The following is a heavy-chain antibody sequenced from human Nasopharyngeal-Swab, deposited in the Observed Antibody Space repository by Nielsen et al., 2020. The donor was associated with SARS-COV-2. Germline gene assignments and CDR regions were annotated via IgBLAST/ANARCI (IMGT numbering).Heavy chain of an antibody. V-gene: IGHV3-21*01. CDR2: ISSSSSYI. CDR3: ARDYYAYCGGDCYSGPNYFDY. D-gene: IGHD2-21*02. Sequence: GGSLRLSCAASGSTFSSYSMNWVRQAPGKGLEWVSSISSSSSYIYYADSVKGRFTISRDNAKNSLYLQMNSLRAEDTAVYYCARDYYAYCGGDCYSGPNYFDYWGQGTLVTVSS. CDR1: GSTFSSYS. J-gene: IGHJ4*02.